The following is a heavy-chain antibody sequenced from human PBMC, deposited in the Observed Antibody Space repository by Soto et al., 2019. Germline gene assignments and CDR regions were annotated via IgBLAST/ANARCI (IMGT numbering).Heavy chain of an antibody. D-gene: IGHD3-10*01. Sequence: PSETLSLTCTVSGGSISSSSYYWGWIRQPPGKGLEWIGSIYYSGSTYYNPSLKSRVTISVDTSKKQFSLKLSSVTAADTAVYYCARKHLALVRGVITPDVYYYYGMDVWGQGTTVTVSS. CDR1: GGSISSSSYY. CDR2: IYYSGST. J-gene: IGHJ6*02. V-gene: IGHV4-39*01. CDR3: ARKHLALVRGVITPDVYYYYGMDV.